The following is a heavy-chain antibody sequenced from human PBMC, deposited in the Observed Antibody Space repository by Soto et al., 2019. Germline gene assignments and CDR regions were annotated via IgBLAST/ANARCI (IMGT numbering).Heavy chain of an antibody. V-gene: IGHV1-18*04. J-gene: IGHJ6*02. D-gene: IGHD7-27*01. CDR3: AKGRSLTVLAYYYHGWDV. CDR2: INVYNGNT. Sequence: QVQLVQSGAEVKKPGASVKVSCKASGYTFTSNSIGWVRQAPGQGLEWMGWINVYNGNTKYAQQLQGRVTLTTDTSTSTAYMDLRSLRSDDTAVYYCAKGRSLTVLAYYYHGWDVWGQGTAVTVSS. CDR1: GYTFTSNS.